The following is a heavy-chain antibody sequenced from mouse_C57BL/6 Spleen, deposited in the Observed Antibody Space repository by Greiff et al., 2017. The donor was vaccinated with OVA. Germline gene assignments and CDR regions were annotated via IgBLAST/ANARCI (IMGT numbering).Heavy chain of an antibody. CDR3: ARDDYGNYEMDY. CDR2: ISYDGSN. D-gene: IGHD2-1*01. V-gene: IGHV3-6*01. J-gene: IGHJ4*01. CDR1: GYSIPSGYY. Sequence: DVKLQESGPGLVKPSQSLSLTCSVTGYSIPSGYYWNWIRQLPVNKLEWMGYISYDGSNNYNPSLKNRISITRDTSKNQFILNLNSVTTEDTATYYCARDDYGNYEMDYWSQGTSVTVSS.